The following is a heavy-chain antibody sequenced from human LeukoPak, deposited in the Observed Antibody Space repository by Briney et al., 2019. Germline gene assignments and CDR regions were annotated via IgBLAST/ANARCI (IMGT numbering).Heavy chain of an antibody. CDR1: GFTFSSYA. Sequence: GRSLRLSCAASGFTFSSYAMHWVRQAPGKGLEWVAVISYDGSNKYYADSVKGRFTISRDNSKNTLYLQMNSLRAEDTAVYYCARGRSLDYWGQGTLVTVSS. D-gene: IGHD1-26*01. V-gene: IGHV3-30*04. J-gene: IGHJ4*02. CDR2: ISYDGSNK. CDR3: ARGRSLDY.